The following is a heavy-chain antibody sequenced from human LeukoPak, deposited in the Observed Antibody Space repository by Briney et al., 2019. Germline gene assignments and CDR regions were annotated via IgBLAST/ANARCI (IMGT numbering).Heavy chain of an antibody. V-gene: IGHV3-74*01. Sequence: GGSLRLSSTASGFSFSGHWMHWARQLPGKGLVWVSRISPTGSSTSYADSVKGRFTVSRDNAKNTLYLQVNNLRAEDTAVYYCVRDFRSADYWGQGTLVTVSS. CDR1: GFSFSGHW. CDR2: ISPTGSST. CDR3: VRDFRSADY. J-gene: IGHJ4*02.